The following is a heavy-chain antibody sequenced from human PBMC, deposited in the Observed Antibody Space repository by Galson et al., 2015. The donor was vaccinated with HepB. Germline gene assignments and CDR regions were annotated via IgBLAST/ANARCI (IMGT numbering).Heavy chain of an antibody. V-gene: IGHV1-18*04. CDR3: ARATYYDSSGYYDHGDY. CDR1: GYTFTSYG. J-gene: IGHJ4*02. CDR2: ISAYNGNT. Sequence: SVKVSCKASGYTFTSYGISWVRQAPGQGLEWMGWISAYNGNTNYAQKLQGRVTMTTDTSTSTAYMELRSLRSDDTAAYYCARATYYDSSGYYDHGDYWGQGTLVTVSS. D-gene: IGHD3-22*01.